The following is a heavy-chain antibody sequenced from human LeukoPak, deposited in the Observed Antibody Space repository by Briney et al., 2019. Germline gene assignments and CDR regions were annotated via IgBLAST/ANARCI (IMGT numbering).Heavy chain of an antibody. V-gene: IGHV3-21*01. D-gene: IGHD3-22*01. CDR3: AMGGYYDSSGYPTSDY. Sequence: GGSLRLSCAASGFTFSSYSMNWVRQAPGKGLEWVSSISCSGSYIYYADSVKGRFTISRDNAKNSLYLQMNSLRAEDTAVYYCAMGGYYDSSGYPTSDYWGQGTLVTVSS. CDR2: ISCSGSYI. CDR1: GFTFSSYS. J-gene: IGHJ4*02.